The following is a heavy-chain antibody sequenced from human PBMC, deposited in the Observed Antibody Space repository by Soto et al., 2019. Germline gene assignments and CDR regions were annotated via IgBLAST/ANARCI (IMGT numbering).Heavy chain of an antibody. CDR3: PRDCSYYYDSSGALDAFDI. J-gene: IGHJ3*02. Sequence: ASVKVSCKASGYTFTSYGVSWVRQAPGQGLEWMGWISAYNGNTNYAQKLQGRVTMTTDTSTSTAYMELRSLRSDDTAVYYCPRDCSYYYDSSGALDAFDIWGQGTMVTVSS. V-gene: IGHV1-18*04. CDR2: ISAYNGNT. CDR1: GYTFTSYG. D-gene: IGHD3-22*01.